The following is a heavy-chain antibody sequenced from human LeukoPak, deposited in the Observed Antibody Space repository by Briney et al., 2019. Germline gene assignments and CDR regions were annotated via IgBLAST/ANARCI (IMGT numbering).Heavy chain of an antibody. CDR3: AGNEDYFDY. D-gene: IGHD1-1*01. J-gene: IGHJ4*02. Sequence: TGGSLRLSCAASGFTFSSYSMNWVRQAPGKGLEWVSYISSSSSTIYYADSVKGRFTISRDNAKNSLYLQMNSLRAEDTAVYYCAGNEDYFDYWGQGTLVTVSS. V-gene: IGHV3-48*01. CDR2: ISSSSSTI. CDR1: GFTFSSYS.